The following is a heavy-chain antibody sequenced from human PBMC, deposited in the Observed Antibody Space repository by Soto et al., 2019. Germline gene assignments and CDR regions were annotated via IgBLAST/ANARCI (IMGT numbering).Heavy chain of an antibody. CDR1: GFNFTYNA. V-gene: IGHV3-30*04. D-gene: IGHD3-9*01. CDR2: ISFNGRKK. CDR3: ARDWLRRDDILTPSWNFNL. J-gene: IGHJ2*01. Sequence: QEQLVESGGGVVRPGKSLRLSCEASGFNFTYNAMHWVRQAPGKGLEWVAVISFNGRKKFYARSVKGRFTISRDNSKNPLYLQINNLRPCDTAVYYCARDWLRRDDILTPSWNFNLWGQGTLVTAS.